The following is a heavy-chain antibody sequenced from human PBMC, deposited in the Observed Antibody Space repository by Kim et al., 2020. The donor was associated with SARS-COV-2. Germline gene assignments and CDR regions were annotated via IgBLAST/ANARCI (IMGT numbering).Heavy chain of an antibody. V-gene: IGHV3-7*01. CDR1: GFTFSHDW. Sequence: GGSLRLSCAASGFTFSHDWMTWVRQAPGKGLEWVANINQDGSESYYEDSVKGRFTISRDNAKNSLYLQMNSLRVEDTAVYYCARSVFGDNYWGQGTLVSVSS. CDR2: INQDGSES. CDR3: ARSVFGDNY. D-gene: IGHD3-10*02. J-gene: IGHJ4*02.